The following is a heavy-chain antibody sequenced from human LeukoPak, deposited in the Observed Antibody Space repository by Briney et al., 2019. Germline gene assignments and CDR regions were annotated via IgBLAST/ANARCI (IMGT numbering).Heavy chain of an antibody. Sequence: PGGSLRLSCAASVFTFSSYNINWVRQAPGKGLEWVSFISGSSSTIYYADSVKGRFTISRDNAKNSLYLQMNSLRAEDTAVYYCARGLTYDSSGMKDYWGQGTLVTVSS. CDR1: VFTFSSYN. J-gene: IGHJ4*02. D-gene: IGHD3-22*01. CDR3: ARGLTYDSSGMKDY. CDR2: ISGSSSTI. V-gene: IGHV3-48*04.